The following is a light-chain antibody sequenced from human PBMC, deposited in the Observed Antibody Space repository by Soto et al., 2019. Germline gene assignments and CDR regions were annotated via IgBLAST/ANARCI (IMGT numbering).Light chain of an antibody. J-gene: IGKJ2*01. V-gene: IGKV1-5*01. CDR2: DAS. CDR1: QSISSW. Sequence: DIQMTQSPSTLSASVGDRVTITCRASQSISSWLAWYQQKPGKAPKLLIYDASSLESGVPSRFSGSGSGTEVTLTISSLQPDDFATYYCQQYNSYSPYTVGQGTKLEIK. CDR3: QQYNSYSPYT.